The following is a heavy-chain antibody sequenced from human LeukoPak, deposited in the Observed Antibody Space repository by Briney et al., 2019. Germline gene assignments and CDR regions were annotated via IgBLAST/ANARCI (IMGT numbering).Heavy chain of an antibody. CDR1: GFTFSSYA. D-gene: IGHD3-10*01. J-gene: IGHJ4*02. CDR3: ARAEVGDYGSGSYADY. Sequence: PGGSLRLSCAASGFTFSSYAMSWVRQAPGKGLEWVSAISGSGGSTYYADSVKGRLTISRDNAKKSLYLQMNSLRAEDTAVYYCARAEVGDYGSGSYADYWGQGTLVTVSS. CDR2: ISGSGGST. V-gene: IGHV3-23*01.